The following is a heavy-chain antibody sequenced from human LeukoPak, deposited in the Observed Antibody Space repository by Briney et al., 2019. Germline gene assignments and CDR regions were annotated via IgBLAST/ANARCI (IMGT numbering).Heavy chain of an antibody. Sequence: GGPLRLSCAASGFTFSDYSMNWARQAPGKRLQCVSYIGSSSTTIFYAVSVKGRFTISRDNAKNSLLLQMNGLRDEDTALYYCARERVIAAAGDGFDSWGQGTLVTVSS. J-gene: IGHJ4*02. V-gene: IGHV3-48*02. D-gene: IGHD2-21*01. CDR2: IGSSSTTI. CDR3: ARERVIAAAGDGFDS. CDR1: GFTFSDYS.